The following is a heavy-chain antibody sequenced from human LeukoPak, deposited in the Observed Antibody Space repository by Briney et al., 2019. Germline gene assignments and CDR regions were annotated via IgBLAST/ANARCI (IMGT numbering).Heavy chain of an antibody. D-gene: IGHD5-12*01. CDR2: IIPILGIA. Sequence: GASVKVSCKASGGTFSSYAISWVRQAPGQGLEWMGRIIPILGIANYAQKFQGRVTITADKSTSTAYMELSSLRAEDTAVYYCAKDKGGYDFASLLFDYWGQGTLVTVSS. V-gene: IGHV1-69*04. J-gene: IGHJ4*02. CDR3: AKDKGGYDFASLLFDY. CDR1: GGTFSSYA.